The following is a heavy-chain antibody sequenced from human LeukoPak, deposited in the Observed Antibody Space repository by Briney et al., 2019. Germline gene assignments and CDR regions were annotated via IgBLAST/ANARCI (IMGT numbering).Heavy chain of an antibody. Sequence: PLETLSLTCTVSGGSISSYYWSWIRQPAGKGLEWIERIYISGSTNYNPSLKSRVTMSVDTSKNQFSLKLSSVTAADTAVYYCAREHVIRYYMDVWGKGTTVTVSS. CDR1: GGSISSYY. V-gene: IGHV4-4*07. CDR3: AREHVIRYYMDV. J-gene: IGHJ6*03. CDR2: IYISGST. D-gene: IGHD3-16*02.